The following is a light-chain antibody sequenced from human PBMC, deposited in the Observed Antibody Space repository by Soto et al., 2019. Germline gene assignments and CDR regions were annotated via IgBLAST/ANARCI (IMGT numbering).Light chain of an antibody. J-gene: IGKJ4*01. V-gene: IGKV3-11*01. Sequence: EIVLTQSPATLSLSPGERATLSCRASQRVGDYLAWYQQRPGQAPRLLIYYASHRATGIPARFSGTGSGTDFTLTISSLEPEDFAVYNCQQRSDWLTFGGGTKVEI. CDR1: QRVGDY. CDR3: QQRSDWLT. CDR2: YAS.